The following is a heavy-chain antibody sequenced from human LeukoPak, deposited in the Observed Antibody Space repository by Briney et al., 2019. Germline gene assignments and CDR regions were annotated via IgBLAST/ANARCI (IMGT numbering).Heavy chain of an antibody. CDR1: GYTFTSYD. V-gene: IGHV1-8*01. CDR3: AINYDFWSGYNLYYYYGMDV. CDR2: MSPNSGNT. J-gene: IGHJ6*02. Sequence: ASVTVSCKASGYTFTSYDINWVRQAPGQGLEWMGWMSPNSGNTGYAQKFQGRVTITRNTSISTAYMELSSLRSEDTAVYYCAINYDFWSGYNLYYYYGMDVWGQGTTVTVSS. D-gene: IGHD3-3*01.